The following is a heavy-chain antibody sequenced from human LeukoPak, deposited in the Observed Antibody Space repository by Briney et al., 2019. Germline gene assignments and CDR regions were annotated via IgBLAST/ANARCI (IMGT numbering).Heavy chain of an antibody. J-gene: IGHJ4*02. V-gene: IGHV4-30-4*01. D-gene: IGHD4-17*01. Sequence: PSETLSLTCTVSGGSISSGDYYWSWIRQPPGKGLEWIGYIYYSGSTYYNPSLKSRVTISVDTSKNQFSLELSSVTAADTAVYYCARDLGYGDFDYWGQGTLVTVSS. CDR1: GGSISSGDYY. CDR2: IYYSGST. CDR3: ARDLGYGDFDY.